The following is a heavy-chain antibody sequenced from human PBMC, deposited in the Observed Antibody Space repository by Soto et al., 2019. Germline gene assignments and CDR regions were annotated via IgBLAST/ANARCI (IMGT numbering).Heavy chain of an antibody. CDR3: AKDKGGYSGYDFLPYYYGMDV. Sequence: GGSLRLSCAASGFTFSSYAMSWVRQAPGKGLEWVSAISGSGGSTYYADSVKGRFTISRENSKNTLYLQMNSLRAEDTAVYYCAKDKGGYSGYDFLPYYYGMDVWGQGTTVTVSS. V-gene: IGHV3-23*01. J-gene: IGHJ6*02. CDR1: GFTFSSYA. CDR2: ISGSGGST. D-gene: IGHD5-12*01.